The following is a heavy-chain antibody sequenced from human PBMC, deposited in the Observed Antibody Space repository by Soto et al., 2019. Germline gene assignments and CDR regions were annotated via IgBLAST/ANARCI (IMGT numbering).Heavy chain of an antibody. V-gene: IGHV3-30-3*01. CDR1: GFTFSSYA. CDR3: ARATAYYYDSSDNWFDP. D-gene: IGHD3-22*01. Sequence: PGGSLRLSCAASGFTFSSYAMHWVRQAPGKGLEWVAVISYDGSNKYYADSGKGRFTISRDNSKNTLYLQMNSLRAEDAAVYYCARATAYYYDSSDNWFDPWGQGTLVTVSS. CDR2: ISYDGSNK. J-gene: IGHJ5*02.